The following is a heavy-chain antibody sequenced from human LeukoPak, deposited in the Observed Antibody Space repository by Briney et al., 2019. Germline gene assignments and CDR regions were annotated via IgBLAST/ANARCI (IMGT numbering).Heavy chain of an antibody. J-gene: IGHJ4*02. CDR3: ARESGRIVGANYFDY. D-gene: IGHD1-26*01. CDR1: GFTFNNYW. CDR2: ITSDGSAP. Sequence: GGSLRLSCAASGFTFNNYWMHWVRQAPGKGLVWVSRITSDGSAPRYADSVKGRFTISRDNAKNTLYLQMNSLRAEDTAVYYCARESGRIVGANYFDYWGQGTLVTVSS. V-gene: IGHV3-74*01.